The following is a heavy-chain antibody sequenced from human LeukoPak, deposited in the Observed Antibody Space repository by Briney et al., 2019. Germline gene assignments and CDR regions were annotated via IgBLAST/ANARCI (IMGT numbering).Heavy chain of an antibody. Sequence: GGSLRLSCAASGFTFSSYWMSWVRQAPGKGLEWVANIKQDGSEKYYVDSVKGRFTISRDNAKNSLYLQMNSLRAEDTAVYYCARDPDFWSGYYGDCWGQGTLVTVSS. CDR2: IKQDGSEK. CDR1: GFTFSSYW. V-gene: IGHV3-7*01. J-gene: IGHJ4*02. CDR3: ARDPDFWSGYYGDC. D-gene: IGHD3-3*01.